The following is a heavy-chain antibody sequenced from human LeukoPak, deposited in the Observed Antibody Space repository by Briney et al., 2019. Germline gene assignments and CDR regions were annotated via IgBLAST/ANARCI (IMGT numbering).Heavy chain of an antibody. D-gene: IGHD3-10*01. J-gene: IGHJ4*02. CDR3: PRVSWPPGSSWYYFDY. CDR2: ISYSGSS. V-gene: IGHV4-59*01. Sequence: SETLSLTCTVSGGSISSYYWSWIRQPPGKGLEWIGYISYSGSSNYNPSLKSRVSISVDTSKNQFSLKLNSVTAADTAVYYCPRVSWPPGSSWYYFDYWGQGTLVTVSS. CDR1: GGSISSYY.